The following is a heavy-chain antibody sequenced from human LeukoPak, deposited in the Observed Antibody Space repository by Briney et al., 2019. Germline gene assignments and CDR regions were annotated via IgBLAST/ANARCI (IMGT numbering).Heavy chain of an antibody. CDR2: ISSSSSTI. J-gene: IGHJ6*02. CDR3: ARAPGVPKDYYGMDV. V-gene: IGHV3-48*01. CDR1: GFTFSSYS. Sequence: PGGSLRLSCAASGFTFSSYSMNWVRQAPGKGLEWVSYISSSSSTIYYADSVKGRFTISRDNAKNSLYLQMNSLRAEDTAVYYCARAPGVPKDYYGMDVWGQGTTVTVSS. D-gene: IGHD2-8*01.